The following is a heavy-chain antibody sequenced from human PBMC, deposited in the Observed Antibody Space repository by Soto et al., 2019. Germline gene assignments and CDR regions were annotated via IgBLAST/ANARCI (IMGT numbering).Heavy chain of an antibody. CDR3: ARDLLDTTVDYYFDY. J-gene: IGHJ4*02. D-gene: IGHD4-17*01. CDR1: GGSISSGTYY. Sequence: SETLSLTCTVSGGSISSGTYYWSWIRQPPGKGLEWIGYIYHSGSSQYNPSLKSRVTISIDTSKNQFSLELRSVTAADTAVYYCARDLLDTTVDYYFDYWGPGRLVTGSS. V-gene: IGHV4-30-4*01. CDR2: IYHSGSS.